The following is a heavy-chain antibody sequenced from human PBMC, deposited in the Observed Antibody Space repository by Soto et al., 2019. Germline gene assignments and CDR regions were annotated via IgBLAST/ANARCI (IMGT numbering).Heavy chain of an antibody. CDR2: INPKSGGT. Sequence: SAKVSFKASGYSFTDYHIHWVRQAPGQGLEWLGRINPKSGGTSTAQKFQGWVTMTTDTSISTASMELTRLTSDDTAIYYCARGDSTDCSNGVCSFFYNHDMDVWGQGTTVTVSS. V-gene: IGHV1-2*04. D-gene: IGHD2-8*01. CDR1: GYSFTDYH. J-gene: IGHJ6*02. CDR3: ARGDSTDCSNGVCSFFYNHDMDV.